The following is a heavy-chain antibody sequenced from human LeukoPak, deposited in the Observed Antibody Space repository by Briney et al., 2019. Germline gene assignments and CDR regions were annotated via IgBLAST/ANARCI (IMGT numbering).Heavy chain of an antibody. V-gene: IGHV4-30-4*01. CDR1: GGSISSGDYY. Sequence: SETLSLTCTVSGGSISSGDYYWSWIRQPPGTGLEWIGYIYYSGSTYYNPSLKSRVTISVDTSKNQFSLKLSSVTAADTAVYYCARVPGDWFDPWGQGTLVTVSS. D-gene: IGHD3-10*01. CDR3: ARVPGDWFDP. CDR2: IYYSGST. J-gene: IGHJ5*02.